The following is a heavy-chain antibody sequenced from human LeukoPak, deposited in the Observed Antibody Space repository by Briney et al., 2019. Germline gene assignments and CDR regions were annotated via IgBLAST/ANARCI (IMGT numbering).Heavy chain of an antibody. J-gene: IGHJ4*02. V-gene: IGHV3-30*03. CDR3: ARDNWSRWVFDY. Sequence: GGSLRLSCAASGFTFSSYGMPWVRQAPGKGLEWVAVISYDGSNKYYADSVKGRFTISRDNSKNTLYLQMNSLRAEDTAVYYCARDNWSRWVFDYWGQGTLVTVSS. CDR1: GFTFSSYG. D-gene: IGHD4-23*01. CDR2: ISYDGSNK.